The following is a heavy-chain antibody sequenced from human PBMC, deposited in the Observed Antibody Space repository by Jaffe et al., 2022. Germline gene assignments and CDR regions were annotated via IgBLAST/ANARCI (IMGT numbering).Heavy chain of an antibody. D-gene: IGHD3-3*01. CDR2: IYYSGST. Sequence: QLQLQESGPGLVKPSETLSLTCTVSGGSISSSSYYWGWIRQPPGKGLEWIGSIYYSGSTYYNPSLKSRVTISVDTSKNQFSLKLSSVTAADTAVYYCARHWNPITIFGVVTTLGWFDPWGQGTLVTVSS. V-gene: IGHV4-39*01. CDR3: ARHWNPITIFGVVTTLGWFDP. CDR1: GGSISSSSYY. J-gene: IGHJ5*02.